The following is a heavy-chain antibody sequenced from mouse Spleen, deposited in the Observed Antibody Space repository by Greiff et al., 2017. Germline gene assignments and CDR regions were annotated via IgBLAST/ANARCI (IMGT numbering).Heavy chain of an antibody. V-gene: IGHV1-76*01. D-gene: IGHD2-1*01. CDR2: IYPGSGNT. CDR1: GYTFTDYY. J-gene: IGHJ1*01. CDR3: ARYGNYDWYFDV. Sequence: QVQLKESGAELVRPGASVKLSCKASGYTFTDYYINWVKQRPGQGLEWIARIYPGSGNTYYNEKFKGKATLTAEKSSSTAYMQLSSLTSEDSAVYFCARYGNYDWYFDVWGAGTTVTVSS.